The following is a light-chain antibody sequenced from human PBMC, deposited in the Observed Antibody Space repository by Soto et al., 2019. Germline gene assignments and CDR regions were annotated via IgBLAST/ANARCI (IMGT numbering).Light chain of an antibody. CDR1: QSVSSY. Sequence: EIVLTQSPATLSLSPGERATLSCRASQSVSSYLAWYQHKPGQAPRLLIYDASNRATGIPARFSGSGSGTDFTLTNSSLDPEDFAVYYCQQRSNWPPLTFGGGTKVEIK. CDR2: DAS. CDR3: QQRSNWPPLT. V-gene: IGKV3-11*01. J-gene: IGKJ4*01.